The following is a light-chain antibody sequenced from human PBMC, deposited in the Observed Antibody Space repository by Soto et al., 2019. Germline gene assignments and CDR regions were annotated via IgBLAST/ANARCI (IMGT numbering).Light chain of an antibody. CDR1: QSVTNHF. CDR2: GAS. J-gene: IGKJ3*01. Sequence: LAPGERATLSCGASQSVTNHFLAWYQQKPGQAPRLLIYGASSRATGVPDRFSGSGSGTDFTLTISRLEPGDFAVYYCQQYGTPLFTFGPGTKVDIK. V-gene: IGKV3-20*01. CDR3: QQYGTPLFT.